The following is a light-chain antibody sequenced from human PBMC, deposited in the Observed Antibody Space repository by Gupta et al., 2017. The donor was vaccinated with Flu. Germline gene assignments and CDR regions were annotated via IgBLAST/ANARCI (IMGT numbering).Light chain of an antibody. CDR1: QSVRSY. CDR3: QQTDSAPRT. J-gene: IGKJ1*01. V-gene: IGKV1-39*01. CDR2: GAS. Sequence: DIQMTQSPSSLSASIGDRVTITCRASQSVRSYLNWYQQRPGKAPRLLIYGASTLHSGVPSRFRGSGFETDFTLTITKLQPEDFATYCCQQTDSAPRTFGQGTKVEMK.